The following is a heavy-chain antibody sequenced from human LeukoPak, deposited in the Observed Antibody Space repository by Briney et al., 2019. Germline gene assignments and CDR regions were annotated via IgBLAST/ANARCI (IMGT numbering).Heavy chain of an antibody. CDR1: GYSFTNYW. CDR2: IYAGDSDT. Sequence: GESLKISCKGSGYSFTNYWIGWVRQMPGKGLEWMGIIYAGDSDTRYSPSFQGQVTISADKSISTAYLQWSSLKASDTAMYYCARQPDRLRDYYYGMDVWGQGTTVTVSS. V-gene: IGHV5-51*01. J-gene: IGHJ6*02. CDR3: ARQPDRLRDYYYGMDV. D-gene: IGHD4-17*01.